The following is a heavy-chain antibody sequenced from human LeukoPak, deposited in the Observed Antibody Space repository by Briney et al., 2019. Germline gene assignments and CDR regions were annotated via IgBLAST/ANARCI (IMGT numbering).Heavy chain of an antibody. D-gene: IGHD6-19*01. CDR1: GFTVSTNY. CDR3: ARSVAGSVWPWDFDL. J-gene: IGHJ2*01. CDR2: LYSGGGT. V-gene: IGHV3-53*01. Sequence: GGSLRLSCAASGFTVSTNYMSWVRQAPGKGLEWVSFLYSGGGTFYADSVKGRFTISRDNSENTLSLQMNSLRAEDTAVYYCARSVAGSVWPWDFDLWGRGTLVAVSS.